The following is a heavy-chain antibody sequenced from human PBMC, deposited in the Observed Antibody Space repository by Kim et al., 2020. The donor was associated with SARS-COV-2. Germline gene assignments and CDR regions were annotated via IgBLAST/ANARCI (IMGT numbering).Heavy chain of an antibody. J-gene: IGHJ6*02. D-gene: IGHD3-9*01. CDR2: ISSSSSTI. V-gene: IGHV3-48*02. Sequence: GGSLRLSCAASGFTFSSYSMNWVRQAPGKGLEWVSYISSSSSTIYYADSVKGRFTISRDNAKNSLYLQMNSLRDEDTAVYYCARDHYDILTGSFQYYYGMDVWGQGTTVTVSS. CDR1: GFTFSSYS. CDR3: ARDHYDILTGSFQYYYGMDV.